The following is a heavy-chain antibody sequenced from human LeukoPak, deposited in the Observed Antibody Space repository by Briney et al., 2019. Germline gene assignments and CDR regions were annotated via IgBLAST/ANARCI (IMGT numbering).Heavy chain of an antibody. CDR1: GGSINSGGYY. D-gene: IGHD6-19*01. V-gene: IGHV4-61*02. CDR2: IYSSGST. J-gene: IGHJ4*02. Sequence: SETLSLTCTVSGGSINSGGYYWSWIRQPAGKGLEWIGRIYSSGSTNYNPSLKSRVTISVDTSKNQFSLKLSSVTAADTAVYYCARGVWQVPYWGQGTLVTVSS. CDR3: ARGVWQVPY.